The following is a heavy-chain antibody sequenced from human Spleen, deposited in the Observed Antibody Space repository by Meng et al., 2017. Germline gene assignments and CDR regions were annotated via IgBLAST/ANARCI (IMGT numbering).Heavy chain of an antibody. CDR3: AKLWTVPSYSADWFDP. Sequence: GLRELWTAGLLTSSEPFALTCVVCGGSLGGYCWSWIRQPPGTGRKWIGEISHSGSTNYSPSLKTRFTISLTTTENQFSLYLRSVTAADTAVYYCAKLWTVPSYSADWFDPWGQGTLVTVSS. CDR1: GGSLGGYC. V-gene: IGHV4-34*01. D-gene: IGHD3-16*01. CDR2: ISHSGST. J-gene: IGHJ5*02.